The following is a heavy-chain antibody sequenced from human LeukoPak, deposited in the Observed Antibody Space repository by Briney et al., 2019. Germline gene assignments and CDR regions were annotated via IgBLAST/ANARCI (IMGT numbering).Heavy chain of an antibody. D-gene: IGHD1-1*01. CDR2: MKQDGSEK. V-gene: IGHV3-7*01. CDR3: ARDVTGYVDY. Sequence: GGSLRLSCAASGFTFRSYWMSWVRQAPGKGLEWVAGMKQDGSEKYYVDSVKGRFTISRDNAKSSLYLQMNSLRAEDTAVYYCARDVTGYVDYWGQGTLVTVSS. J-gene: IGHJ4*02. CDR1: GFTFRSYW.